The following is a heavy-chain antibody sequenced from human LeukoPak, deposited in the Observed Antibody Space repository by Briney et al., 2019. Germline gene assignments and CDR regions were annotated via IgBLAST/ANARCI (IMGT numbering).Heavy chain of an antibody. CDR2: INWNGDDT. V-gene: IGHV3-20*04. Sequence: GGSLRLSCAASGFTFDSYGMSWVRQAPGKGLEWVSGINWNGDDTTYADSVKGRFTISRDNAKNSLYLQINSLRAEDTALYYCVRGGELVGSYFDYWGPGTLVTVSS. J-gene: IGHJ4*02. CDR1: GFTFDSYG. D-gene: IGHD3-16*01. CDR3: VRGGELVGSYFDY.